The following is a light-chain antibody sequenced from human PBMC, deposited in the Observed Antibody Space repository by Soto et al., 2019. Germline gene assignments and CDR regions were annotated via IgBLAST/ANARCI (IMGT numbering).Light chain of an antibody. CDR2: GAS. Sequence: EIVMTQSPATLSVSPGERASLSCRASQSISSSYLAWYQQKPGQAPRLLIYGASTRATGIPARFSGSGSGTEFTLTISSLQSEDFAVYYCHQYGNSPSTFGQGTKVDIK. V-gene: IGKV3-15*01. CDR1: QSISSSY. CDR3: HQYGNSPST. J-gene: IGKJ1*01.